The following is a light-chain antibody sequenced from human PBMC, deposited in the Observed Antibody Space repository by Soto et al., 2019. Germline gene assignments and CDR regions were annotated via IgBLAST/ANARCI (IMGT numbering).Light chain of an antibody. CDR1: TSDIGGYNF. Sequence: QSALTQPASVSGSPGQSITISCTGTTSDIGGYNFVSWYQQSPGKAPKLIIYEVANRPSGVSDRFSGSKSGNTAFLTISGLQAEDEADYYCGSYTRSTTLLFGGGTKLTVL. J-gene: IGLJ3*02. CDR3: GSYTRSTTLL. V-gene: IGLV2-14*01. CDR2: EVA.